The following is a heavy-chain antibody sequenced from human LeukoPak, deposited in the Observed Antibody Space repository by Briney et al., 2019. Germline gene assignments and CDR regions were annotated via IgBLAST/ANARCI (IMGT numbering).Heavy chain of an antibody. J-gene: IGHJ6*02. CDR1: GFTLSSYS. D-gene: IGHD3-10*01. Sequence: PGGSLRLSCAASGFTLSSYSMNWVRQAPGKGLEWVSSISSSSSYIYYADSVKGRFTISRDNAKNSLYLQMNSLRAEDTAVYYCARVSGDKGMDVWGQGTTVTVSS. CDR2: ISSSSSYI. CDR3: ARVSGDKGMDV. V-gene: IGHV3-21*01.